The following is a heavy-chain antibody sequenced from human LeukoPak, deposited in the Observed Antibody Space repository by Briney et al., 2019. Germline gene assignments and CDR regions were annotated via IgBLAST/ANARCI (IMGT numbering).Heavy chain of an antibody. CDR3: AREGKWLQLRYFDY. V-gene: IGHV3-74*01. CDR1: GFTSSSYW. J-gene: IGHJ4*02. Sequence: GGSLRLSCAASGFTSSSYWMHWVRQAPGKGLVWVSRINSDGSSINYADSVKGRFTISRDNAKNTLYLQMNSLRAEDAAVYYCAREGKWLQLRYFDYWGQGTLVTVSS. CDR2: INSDGSSI. D-gene: IGHD5-24*01.